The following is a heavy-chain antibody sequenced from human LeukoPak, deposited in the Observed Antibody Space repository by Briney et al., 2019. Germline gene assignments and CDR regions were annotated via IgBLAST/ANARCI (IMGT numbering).Heavy chain of an antibody. V-gene: IGHV3-23*01. CDR3: AKGVSNPLYYFDY. J-gene: IGHJ4*02. Sequence: GGSLRLSCAASGFTFSSYAMHWVRQAPGKGLEWVSSINSNGGSTYYADSVKGRFTISRDNSKNTLYLQMNNLRAEDTAVYYCAKGVSNPLYYFDYWGQGTLVTVSS. CDR2: INSNGGST. CDR1: GFTFSSYA. D-gene: IGHD5/OR15-5a*01.